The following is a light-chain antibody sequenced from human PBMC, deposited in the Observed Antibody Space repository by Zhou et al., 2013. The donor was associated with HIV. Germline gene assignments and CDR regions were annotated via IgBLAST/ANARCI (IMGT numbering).Light chain of an antibody. V-gene: IGKV3-20*01. Sequence: EIVLTQSPGTLSLSPGEGATLSCRASQTISSNYLAWYQQKAGQAPRLLIYGASSRATGIPDRFSGSGSGTDFTLTITRLEPEDFAVYYCQHYGNSPPWTFGQGTKVEIK. J-gene: IGKJ1*01. CDR1: QTISSNY. CDR2: GAS. CDR3: QHYGNSPPWT.